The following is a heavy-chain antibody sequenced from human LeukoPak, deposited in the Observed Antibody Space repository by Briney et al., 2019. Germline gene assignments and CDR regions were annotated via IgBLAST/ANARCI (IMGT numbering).Heavy chain of an antibody. CDR2: IIPILGIA. D-gene: IGHD3-22*01. Sequence: GASVKVSCKASGGTFSSYAIGWVRQAPGQGLEWMGRIIPILGIANYAQKFQGRVTITADKSTSTAYMELSSLRSEDTAVYYCARSQVVSSVFDYWGQGTLVTVSS. J-gene: IGHJ4*02. V-gene: IGHV1-69*04. CDR1: GGTFSSYA. CDR3: ARSQVVSSVFDY.